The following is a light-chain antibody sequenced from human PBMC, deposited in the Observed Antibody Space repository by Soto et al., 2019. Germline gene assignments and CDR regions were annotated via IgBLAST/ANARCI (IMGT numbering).Light chain of an antibody. CDR2: KAT. J-gene: IGKJ1*01. CDR3: LQNYNFPWT. Sequence: DILMTQSPTSLSASVGDIVTITCRASQTISSWVAWYQQKPGKAPKLLIYKATSLETGVPARFSGSGSGTEFTLTISGLQPDDFATYYCLQNYNFPWTFGQGTKVDIK. V-gene: IGKV1-5*03. CDR1: QTISSW.